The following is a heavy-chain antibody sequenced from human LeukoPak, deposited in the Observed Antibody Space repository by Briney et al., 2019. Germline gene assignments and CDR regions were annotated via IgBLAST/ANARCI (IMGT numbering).Heavy chain of an antibody. D-gene: IGHD6-13*01. CDR2: IKPNNGDT. V-gene: IGHV1-2*02. CDR1: GYTFTAYY. CDR3: ARIKWSAAND. Sequence: GSVKVSGKASGYTFTAYYIHWVGQAPGQGREWMGWIKPNNGDTHFDEKFQGRLTLSRDKSISTAYMELGRLRSDDTAVYYCARIKWSAANDWGQGTLVSVSS. J-gene: IGHJ4*02.